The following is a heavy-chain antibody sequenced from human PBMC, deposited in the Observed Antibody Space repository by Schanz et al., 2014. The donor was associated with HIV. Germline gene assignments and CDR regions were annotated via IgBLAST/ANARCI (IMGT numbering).Heavy chain of an antibody. CDR2: ISWNSGSI. CDR3: AKGPYGGNSYYFEY. Sequence: EVQQLESGGGLVQPGRSLRLSCAVSGFSFDDYAMHWVRQAPGKGLEWVSTISWNSGSIGYADSVKGRFTISRDNAENSLYLHINSLRVEDTALYYCAKGPYGGNSYYFEYWGQGTLVTVSS. D-gene: IGHD2-21*02. CDR1: GFSFDDYA. V-gene: IGHV3-9*01. J-gene: IGHJ4*02.